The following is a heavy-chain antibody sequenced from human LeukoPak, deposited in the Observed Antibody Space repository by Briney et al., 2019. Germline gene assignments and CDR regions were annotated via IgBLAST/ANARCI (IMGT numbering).Heavy chain of an antibody. CDR2: IYTSGST. CDR1: GGSISSGSYY. Sequence: SETLSLTCTVSGGSISSGSYYWTWIRQPAGKGLEWIGRIYTSGSTNYNPSLKSRVTISVDTSKNQFSLKLSSVTAADTAVYYCARDPFRYCSSTSCYNNWFDPWGQGTLVTVSS. D-gene: IGHD2-2*01. V-gene: IGHV4-61*02. CDR3: ARDPFRYCSSTSCYNNWFDP. J-gene: IGHJ5*02.